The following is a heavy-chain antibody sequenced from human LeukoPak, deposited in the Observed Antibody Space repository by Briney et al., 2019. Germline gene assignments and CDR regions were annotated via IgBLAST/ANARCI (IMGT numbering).Heavy chain of an antibody. J-gene: IGHJ3*02. V-gene: IGHV1-69*13. CDR1: GGTFTSYA. D-gene: IGHD6-6*01. Sequence: ASVKVSCKASGGTFTSYAISWVRQAPGQGLEWMGGIIPIFGTANYAQKFQGRVTITADESTSTAYMELSSLRSEDTAVYYCATTSSSSDDAFDIWGQGTMVTVSS. CDR2: IIPIFGTA. CDR3: ATTSSSSDDAFDI.